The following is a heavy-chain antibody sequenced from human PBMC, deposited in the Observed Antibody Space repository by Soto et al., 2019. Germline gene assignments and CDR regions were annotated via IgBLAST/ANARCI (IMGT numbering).Heavy chain of an antibody. Sequence: GGSLRLSCAASGFTFSDYYMSWIRQAPGQGLEWVSYISSSGSTIYYADSVKGRFTISRDNAKNSLYLQMNSLRAEDTAVYYCARDSISSHIKYAVDIWGQGTMVTVS. V-gene: IGHV3-11*01. CDR3: ARDSISSHIKYAVDI. CDR2: ISSSGSTI. D-gene: IGHD6-6*01. CDR1: GFTFSDYY. J-gene: IGHJ3*02.